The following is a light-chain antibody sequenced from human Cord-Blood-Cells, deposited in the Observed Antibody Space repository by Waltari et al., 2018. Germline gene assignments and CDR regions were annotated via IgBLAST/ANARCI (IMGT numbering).Light chain of an antibody. CDR1: SLTSYY. CDR3: NSRDSSGNPWV. J-gene: IGLJ3*02. Sequence: SSELTQDPAVSVALGQTVRITCQGDSLTSYYARWYQQKPGQAPVLVIYGKNNRPSGIPDRFSGSSSGNTASLTITGAQAEDEADYYCNSRDSSGNPWVFGGGTKLTVL. V-gene: IGLV3-19*01. CDR2: GKN.